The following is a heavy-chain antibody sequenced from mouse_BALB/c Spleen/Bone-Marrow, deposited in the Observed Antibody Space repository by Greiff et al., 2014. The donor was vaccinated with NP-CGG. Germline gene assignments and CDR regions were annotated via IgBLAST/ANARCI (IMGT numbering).Heavy chain of an antibody. J-gene: IGHJ3*01. CDR3: ARSEGYDYDWFAY. CDR2: IYPYNGGT. V-gene: IGHV1S29*02. D-gene: IGHD2-4*01. Sequence: EVQLQQSGPELVKPGASVKISCKASGYTFTDYNMHWVKQSHGKSLEWIGYIYPYNGGTGYNQKFKSKATLTVDNSSSTAYMELRSLTSEDSAVYYCARSEGYDYDWFAYWGQETLVTVSA. CDR1: GYTFTDYN.